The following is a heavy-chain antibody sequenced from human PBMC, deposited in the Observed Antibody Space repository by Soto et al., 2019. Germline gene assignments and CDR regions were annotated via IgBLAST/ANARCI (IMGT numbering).Heavy chain of an antibody. J-gene: IGHJ4*02. CDR1: GCTFTSYY. Sequence: ASVKVSCKASGCTFTSYYMHWVRQAPGQGLEWMGIINPSGGSTSYAQKFQGRVTMTRDTSTSTVYMELSSLRSEDTAVYYCARAPTVTRLFDYWGQGTLVTVSS. V-gene: IGHV1-46*01. CDR2: INPSGGST. CDR3: ARAPTVTRLFDY. D-gene: IGHD4-17*01.